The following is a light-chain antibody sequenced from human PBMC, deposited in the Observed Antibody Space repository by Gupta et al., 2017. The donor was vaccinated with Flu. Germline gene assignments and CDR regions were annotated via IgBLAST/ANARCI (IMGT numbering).Light chain of an antibody. CDR3: QQRSNWPPYS. Sequence: EIVLTQSPATLSLSPGERATLSCRASQSVSSYLAWYQQKPGQAPRLLIYDASNRATGIPARFSGSGSGTDFTPTISSLEPEDFAVYYCQQRSNWPPYSFDQGTKLEIK. CDR1: QSVSSY. V-gene: IGKV3-11*01. J-gene: IGKJ2*03. CDR2: DAS.